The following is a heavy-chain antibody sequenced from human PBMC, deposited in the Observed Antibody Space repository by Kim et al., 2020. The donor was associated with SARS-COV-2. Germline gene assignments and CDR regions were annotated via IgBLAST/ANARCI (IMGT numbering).Heavy chain of an antibody. CDR2: ISSSGGNT. D-gene: IGHD6-19*01. CDR3: ASANKQWLVLVDY. CDR1: GFTFRSYA. V-gene: IGHV3-23*01. Sequence: GGSLRLSCAASGFTFRSYAMSWVRRAPGKGLEWVSAISSSGGNTYYADSVKGRFTISRDNSKNTLYLQMNSLRADDTAVYYCASANKQWLVLVDYWCQGTRVTVSS. J-gene: IGHJ4*02.